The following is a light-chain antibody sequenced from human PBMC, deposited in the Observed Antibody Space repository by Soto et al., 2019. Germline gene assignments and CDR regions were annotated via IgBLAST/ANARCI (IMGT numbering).Light chain of an antibody. V-gene: IGLV7-46*01. J-gene: IGLJ3*02. Sequence: QAVVTQEPSLTVSPGGTVTLTCGSSTGAVTSGHYPYWFQQKPGQASRTLIYDTSNKHSWTPARFSGSLLGGKAALTLSGAQSEDEAEYYCLLSYSGALVFGGGTQLTVL. CDR3: LLSYSGALV. CDR2: DTS. CDR1: TGAVTSGHY.